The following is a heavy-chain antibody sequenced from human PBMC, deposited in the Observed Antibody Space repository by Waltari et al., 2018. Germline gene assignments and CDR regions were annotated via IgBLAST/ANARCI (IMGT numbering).Heavy chain of an antibody. CDR1: GFTFRKYF. CDR3: ATRVSS. D-gene: IGHD3-10*01. CDR2: ISDSGVNT. Sequence: EVQLLESGGGFVQPGGSLRLSFAASGFTFRKYFMNWVRQVPGKGLEWVSAISDSGVNTYYADSLKGRFTISRDNSKNTLYLQMNSLRADDTAIYYCATRVSSWGQGTLVTVSS. V-gene: IGHV3-23*01. J-gene: IGHJ5*02.